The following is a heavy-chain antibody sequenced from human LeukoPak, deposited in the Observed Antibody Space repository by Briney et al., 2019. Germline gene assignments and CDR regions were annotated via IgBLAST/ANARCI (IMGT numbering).Heavy chain of an antibody. V-gene: IGHV1-69*13. CDR2: IIPISGTA. CDR3: ARRYCSSTSCPRGYYYYYMDV. CDR1: GGTFSSYA. D-gene: IGHD2-2*01. J-gene: IGHJ6*03. Sequence: GASVKVSCKASGGTFSSYAISWVRQAPGQGLEWMGGIIPISGTANYAQKFQGRVTITADESTSTAYMELSSLRSEDTAVYYCARRYCSSTSCPRGYYYYYMDVWGKGTTVTVSS.